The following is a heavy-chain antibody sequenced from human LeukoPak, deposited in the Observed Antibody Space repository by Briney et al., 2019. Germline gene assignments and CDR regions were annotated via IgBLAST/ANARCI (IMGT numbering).Heavy chain of an antibody. CDR2: IYYTGST. Sequence: PSETLSLTCTVSGGSISSYYWSWIRQPPGKGLEWIGYIYYTGSTKYNPSLKSRVTISVDTSKNQFSLMLSSVTAADTAVYYCARGRYSPDYWGQGTLMTVSS. D-gene: IGHD1-1*01. J-gene: IGHJ4*02. CDR3: ARGRYSPDY. CDR1: GGSISSYY. V-gene: IGHV4-59*01.